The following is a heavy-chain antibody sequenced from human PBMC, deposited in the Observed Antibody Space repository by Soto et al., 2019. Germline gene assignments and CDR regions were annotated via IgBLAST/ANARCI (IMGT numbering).Heavy chain of an antibody. Sequence: QVQLVQSGSEIKKPGASVKVSCKAFDYTFTSYGIGWVRQAPGQGLEWMEWISVYNDNTNYAQKFQGRVTMTTETSSSTAYMELRSLKSDDTAVYYCARIGFDGHWGQGTLVTVSS. D-gene: IGHD3-9*01. V-gene: IGHV1-18*01. J-gene: IGHJ1*01. CDR1: DYTFTSYG. CDR3: ARIGFDGH. CDR2: ISVYNDNT.